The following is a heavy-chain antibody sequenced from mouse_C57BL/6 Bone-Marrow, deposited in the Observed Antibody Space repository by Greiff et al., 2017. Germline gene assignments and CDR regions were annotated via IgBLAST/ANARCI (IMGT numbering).Heavy chain of an antibody. V-gene: IGHV1-69*01. CDR1: GYTFTSYW. CDR2: IDPSDSYT. J-gene: IGHJ4*01. D-gene: IGHD2-4*01. Sequence: QVHVKQPGAELVMPGASVKLSCKASGYTFTSYWMHWVKQRPGQGLEWIGEIDPSDSYTNYNQKFKGKSTLTVDKSSSTAYMQLSSLTSEDSAVYYCARDYDYDDEYYYAMDYWGQGTSVTVSS. CDR3: ARDYDYDDEYYYAMDY.